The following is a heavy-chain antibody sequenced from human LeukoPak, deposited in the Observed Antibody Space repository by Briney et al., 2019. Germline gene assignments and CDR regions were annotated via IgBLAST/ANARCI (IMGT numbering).Heavy chain of an antibody. Sequence: SETLSLTCAVSGYSISSGYYWGWIRQPPGKGLEGIGSIYYSGSTYYNPSLKSRVTISVDTSKNQFSLKLGSVTAADTAVYYCARAPGFGAFHFDYWGQGTLVTVSS. CDR3: ARAPGFGAFHFDY. CDR1: GYSISSGYY. J-gene: IGHJ4*02. D-gene: IGHD3-10*01. CDR2: IYYSGST. V-gene: IGHV4-38-2*01.